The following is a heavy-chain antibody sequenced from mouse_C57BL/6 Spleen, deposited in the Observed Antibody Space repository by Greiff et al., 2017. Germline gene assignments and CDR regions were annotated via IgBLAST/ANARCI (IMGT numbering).Heavy chain of an antibody. V-gene: IGHV1-19*01. CDR2: INPYNGGT. D-gene: IGHD1-1*01. CDR1: GYTFTDYY. Sequence: EVKLMESGPVLVKPGASVKMSCKASGYTFTDYYMNWVKQSHGKSLEWIGVINPYNGGTSYNQKFKGKATLTVDKSSSTAYMELNSLTSEDSAVYYCARRGVVASSYWYFDVWGTGTTVTVSS. CDR3: ARRGVVASSYWYFDV. J-gene: IGHJ1*03.